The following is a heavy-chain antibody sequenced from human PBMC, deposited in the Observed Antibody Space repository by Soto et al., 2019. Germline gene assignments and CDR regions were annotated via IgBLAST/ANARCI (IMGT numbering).Heavy chain of an antibody. Sequence: PGGSLRLSCVASGFTADDYAMHWVRQAPGKGLEWVSGISSNSDTIDYGDSVKGRFTISRDNAKNSLFLQMNSLRPEETALYYCAKDMKWGGMTTIHYFDSWGQGT. D-gene: IGHD4-17*01. V-gene: IGHV3-9*02. CDR3: AKDMKWGGMTTIHYFDS. CDR2: ISSNSDTI. J-gene: IGHJ4*02. CDR1: GFTADDYA.